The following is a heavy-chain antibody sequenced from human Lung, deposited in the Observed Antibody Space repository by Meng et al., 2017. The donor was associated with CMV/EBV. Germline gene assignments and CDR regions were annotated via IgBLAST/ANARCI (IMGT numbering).Heavy chain of an antibody. Sequence: SVXVSXXASGYTFTSYYMHWVRQAPGQGLEWMGIINPSGGSTSYAQKFQGRVTMTRDTSTSTVYMELSSLGSEDTAVYYCARDRERGYSYGIIDYWGQGTLVXVSS. CDR3: ARDRERGYSYGIIDY. CDR2: INPSGGST. D-gene: IGHD5-18*01. CDR1: GYTFTSYY. V-gene: IGHV1-46*01. J-gene: IGHJ4*02.